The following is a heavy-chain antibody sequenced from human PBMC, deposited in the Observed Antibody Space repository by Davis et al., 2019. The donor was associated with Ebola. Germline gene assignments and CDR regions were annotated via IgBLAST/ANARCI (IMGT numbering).Heavy chain of an antibody. Sequence: ASVKVSCKASGYTFTGYYMHWVRQAPGQGLEWMGRINPNGATNYAQKLQGRVTMTTDTSTSTAYMELRSLRSDDTAVYYCARGDPIAEFDYWGQGTLVTVSS. CDR2: INPNGAT. J-gene: IGHJ4*02. D-gene: IGHD6-13*01. CDR1: GYTFTGYY. CDR3: ARGDPIAEFDY. V-gene: IGHV1-2*06.